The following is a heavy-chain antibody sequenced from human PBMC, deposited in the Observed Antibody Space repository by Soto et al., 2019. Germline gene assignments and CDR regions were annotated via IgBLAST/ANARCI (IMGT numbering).Heavy chain of an antibody. D-gene: IGHD2-2*01. CDR2: IIPIFGTA. Sequence: QVQLVQSGAEVKKPGSSVKVSCKASGGTFRSYAISWVRQAPGQGLEWMGGIIPIFGTANYAQKFQGRVTITADKSTSTAYMELSSLRSEDTAVYYCARAPEILVVPAADYYYYGMDVWGQGTKVTVSS. J-gene: IGHJ6*02. CDR1: GGTFRSYA. V-gene: IGHV1-69*06. CDR3: ARAPEILVVPAADYYYYGMDV.